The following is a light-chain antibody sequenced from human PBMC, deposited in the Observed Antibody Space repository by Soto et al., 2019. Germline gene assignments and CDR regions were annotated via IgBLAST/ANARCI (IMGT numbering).Light chain of an antibody. CDR1: QGITNY. V-gene: IGKV1-27*01. CDR3: QHYHSPPFT. J-gene: IGKJ3*01. Sequence: DIQMTQSPSSLSAFMGDRVTFTCRASQGITNYLAWYQQKSGRAPRLLMHAASTLQGGVPSRFSGSGSGTDFTLTISSLQPEDVATYYCQHYHSPPFTFGPGTKVDIK. CDR2: AAS.